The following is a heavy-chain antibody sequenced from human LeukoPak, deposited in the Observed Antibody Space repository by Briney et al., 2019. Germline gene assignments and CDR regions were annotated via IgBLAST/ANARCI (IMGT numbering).Heavy chain of an antibody. J-gene: IGHJ4*02. Sequence: ASETLSLTCTVSGGSISSYYWSWIRQPAGKGLEWIGRIYTSGSTNYNPSLKSRVTMSVDTSKNQFSLKLGSVTAADTAVYYCARDRSAGTIDYWGQGTLVTVSS. CDR3: ARDRSAGTIDY. D-gene: IGHD6-19*01. CDR2: IYTSGST. CDR1: GGSISSYY. V-gene: IGHV4-4*07.